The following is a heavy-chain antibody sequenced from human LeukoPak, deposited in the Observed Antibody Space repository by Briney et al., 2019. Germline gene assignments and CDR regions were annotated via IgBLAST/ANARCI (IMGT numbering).Heavy chain of an antibody. CDR3: AKSGYYDSSQGLGDY. CDR1: GFTFDDYA. D-gene: IGHD3-22*01. CDR2: ISWNSGSI. J-gene: IGHJ4*02. V-gene: IGHV3-9*01. Sequence: PGRSLRLSCAASGFTFDDYAMHWVRQAPGKGLEWVSGISWNSGSIGYADSVKGRFTISRDNAKNSLYLQMNSLRAEDTALYYCAKSGYYDSSQGLGDYWGQGTLVTVSS.